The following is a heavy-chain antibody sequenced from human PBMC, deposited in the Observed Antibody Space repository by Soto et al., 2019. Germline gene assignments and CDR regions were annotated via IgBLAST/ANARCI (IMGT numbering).Heavy chain of an antibody. Sequence: QVQLVESGGGVVQPGRSLRLSCAASGFTFSSYGMHWVRQALGKGLEWVAVISYDGSNKYYADSVKGRFTISRDNSKNTLYLQMNSLRAEDTAVYYCAKAPRLPGLGMDVWGQGTTVTVSS. V-gene: IGHV3-30*18. CDR1: GFTFSSYG. CDR3: AKAPRLPGLGMDV. CDR2: ISYDGSNK. J-gene: IGHJ6*02.